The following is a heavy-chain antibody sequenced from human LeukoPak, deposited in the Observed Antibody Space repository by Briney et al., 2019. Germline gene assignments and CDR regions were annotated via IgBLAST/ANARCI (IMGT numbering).Heavy chain of an antibody. CDR1: GGSFSGYY. CDR2: INHSGST. D-gene: IGHD3-16*02. CDR3: ARVIQRYDYVWGSYRYGMDV. J-gene: IGHJ6*02. V-gene: IGHV4-34*01. Sequence: SEILSLTCAVYGGSFSGYYWSWIRQPPGKGLEWIGEINHSGSTNYNPSLKSRVTISVDTSKNQFSLKLSSVTAADTAVYYCARVIQRYDYVWGSYRYGMDVWGQGTTVTVSS.